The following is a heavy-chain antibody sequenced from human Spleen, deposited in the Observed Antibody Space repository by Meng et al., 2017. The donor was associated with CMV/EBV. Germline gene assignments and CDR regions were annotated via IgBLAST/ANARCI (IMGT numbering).Heavy chain of an antibody. CDR1: GYTFTSYD. J-gene: IGHJ6*02. CDR3: ARGSGGGYWRGSASRYGMDV. D-gene: IGHD2-21*01. V-gene: IGHV1-8*01. CDR2: MNPNSGNT. Sequence: ASVKVSCKASGYTFTSYDINWVRQATGQGLEWMGWMNPNSGNTGYAQKFQGRVTMTRHTSISTAYMELSSLRSEDTAVYYCARGSGGGYWRGSASRYGMDVWGQGTTVTVSS.